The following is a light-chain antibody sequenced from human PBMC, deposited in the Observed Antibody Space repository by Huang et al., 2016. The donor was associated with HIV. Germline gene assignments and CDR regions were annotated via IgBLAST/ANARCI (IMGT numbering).Light chain of an antibody. J-gene: IGKJ1*01. Sequence: EIVLTQSPGTLSLSPGESATLPCRASQIVSSSYLAWYQQKPGQAPRLLIYGASTRATGIPDRFSGSGSGTDFTLTISRLKPEDFAVYYCQQYDNSLWTFGQGTKVEIK. CDR3: QQYDNSLWT. CDR1: QIVSSSY. CDR2: GAS. V-gene: IGKV3-20*01.